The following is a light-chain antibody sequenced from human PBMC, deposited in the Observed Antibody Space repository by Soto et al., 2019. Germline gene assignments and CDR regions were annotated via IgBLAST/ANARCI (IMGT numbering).Light chain of an antibody. V-gene: IGKV1-39*01. CDR2: AAS. CDR3: QQSYSTWWT. CDR1: QGISSY. J-gene: IGKJ1*01. Sequence: DIQMTQSPSSLSASVGDRVTITCRASQGISSYLNWYQQKPGKAPKLLIYAASSLQSGVPSRFSGSGSGTDFTLTISSLQPEDFATYYCQQSYSTWWTFXQGTKVDIK.